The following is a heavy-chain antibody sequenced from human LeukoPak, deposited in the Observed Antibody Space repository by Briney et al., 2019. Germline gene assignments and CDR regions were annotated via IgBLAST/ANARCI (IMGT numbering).Heavy chain of an antibody. CDR1: GFSFSSYV. J-gene: IGHJ4*02. D-gene: IGHD2-2*01. V-gene: IGHV3-64*01. CDR2: INYDGSGT. Sequence: PGGSLRLSCAASGFSFSSYVMYWVRQAPGKGLEYAAAINYDGSGTYYANSVKGRFTISRDNSRNTLYLQMGSLRPDDMAIYYCASGCKGSSTSCPANYWGQGTLVTVSS. CDR3: ASGCKGSSTSCPANY.